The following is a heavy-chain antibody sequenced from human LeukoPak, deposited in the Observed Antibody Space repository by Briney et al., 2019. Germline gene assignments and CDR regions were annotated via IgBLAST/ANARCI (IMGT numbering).Heavy chain of an antibody. Sequence: PGGSLRLSCAASGFTVSSNYMSWVRQAPGKGLEWVSVIYSGGSTYYADSVKGRFTISRDNSKNTLYLQMNSLRAEDTAVYYCARALQDTAMVNDYWGQGTLVTVSS. CDR3: ARALQDTAMVNDY. V-gene: IGHV3-66*01. D-gene: IGHD5-18*01. CDR1: GFTVSSNY. J-gene: IGHJ4*02. CDR2: IYSGGST.